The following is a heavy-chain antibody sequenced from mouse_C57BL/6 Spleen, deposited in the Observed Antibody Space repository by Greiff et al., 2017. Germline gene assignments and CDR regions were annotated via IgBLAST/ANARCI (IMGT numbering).Heavy chain of an antibody. CDR3: TRVPALWSFSY. CDR2: IYPRSGNT. V-gene: IGHV1-81*01. D-gene: IGHD1-1*02. CDR1: GYTFTSYG. J-gene: IGHJ3*01. Sequence: QVQLKQSGAELARPGASVKLSCKASGYTFTSYGISWVKQRTGQGLEWIGEIYPRSGNTYYNEKFKGTATLTADKSSSTAYMELRSLTSEDSALYVCTRVPALWSFSYWGQETLVSVSA.